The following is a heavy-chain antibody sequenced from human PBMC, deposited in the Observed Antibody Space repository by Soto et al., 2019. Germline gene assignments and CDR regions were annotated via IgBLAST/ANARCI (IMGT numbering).Heavy chain of an antibody. CDR2: ISAYNGNT. CDR1: GYTFTSYG. J-gene: IGHJ4*02. D-gene: IGHD2-2*02. V-gene: IGHV1-18*01. CDR3: AREKDEYLFDY. Sequence: QVQLVQSGAEVKKPGASVKVSCKASGYTFTSYGISWVRQAPGQGLEWMGWISAYNGNTNYAQKLQGRGTMTTATYTRPAYMELRSLRSDDTAVYYCAREKDEYLFDYWGQGTLVTVSS.